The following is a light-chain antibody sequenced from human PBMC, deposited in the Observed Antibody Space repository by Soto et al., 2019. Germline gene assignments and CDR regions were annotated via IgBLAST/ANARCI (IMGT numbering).Light chain of an antibody. CDR1: NSDVGNNKY. CDR2: DVT. J-gene: IGLJ2*01. V-gene: IGLV2-8*01. CDR3: SSYAGKVF. Sequence: QSVLTQPPSASGSLGQSITISCTGTNSDVGNNKYVSWYQQHPGKAPKLIIYDVTQRPSGVPDRFSGSKSGNTASLTVSGLQAEDEADYYCSSYAGKVFFGGGTKLTVL.